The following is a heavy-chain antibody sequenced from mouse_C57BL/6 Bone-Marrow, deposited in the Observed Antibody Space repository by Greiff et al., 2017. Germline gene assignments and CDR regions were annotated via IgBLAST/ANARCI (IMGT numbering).Heavy chain of an antibody. V-gene: IGHV5-6*01. Sequence: VHVKQSGGDLVKPGGSLKLSCAASGFTFSSYGMSWVRQTPDKRLEWVATISSGGSYTYYPDSVKGRFTISRDNAKNTLYLQMSSLKSEDTAMYYCAVFITTRDFDYWGQGTTLTVSS. CDR1: GFTFSSYG. CDR3: AVFITTRDFDY. CDR2: ISSGGSYT. D-gene: IGHD1-1*01. J-gene: IGHJ2*01.